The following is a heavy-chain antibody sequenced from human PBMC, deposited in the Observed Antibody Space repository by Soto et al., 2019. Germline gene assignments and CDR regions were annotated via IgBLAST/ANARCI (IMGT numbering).Heavy chain of an antibody. CDR1: GFPVSTNY. CDR2: IYDGGST. D-gene: IGHD4-17*01. Sequence: EVQLVESGGGLVQPGGSLRLSCAASGFPVSTNYVSWVRQAPGKGLEWVSIIYDGGSTYYADSVKGRFTISRDNFKNMLYLKMNSLRAEDTAVYYCARGDGDYGRRLDPWGQGTLVTVSS. CDR3: ARGDGDYGRRLDP. J-gene: IGHJ5*01. V-gene: IGHV3-66*01.